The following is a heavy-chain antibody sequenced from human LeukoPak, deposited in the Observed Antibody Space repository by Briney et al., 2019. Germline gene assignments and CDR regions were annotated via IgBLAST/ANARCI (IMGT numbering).Heavy chain of an antibody. CDR2: IYHSGST. D-gene: IGHD2-15*01. CDR1: GYSISSGYY. J-gene: IGHJ5*02. CDR3: ARDWEDCSGGSCYAHPWFDP. Sequence: SETLSLTCTVSGYSISSGYYWGWIRQPPGKGLEWIGSIYHSGSTYYNPSLKSRVTISVDTSKNQFSLKLSSVTAADTAVYYCARDWEDCSGGSCYAHPWFDPWGQGTLVTVSS. V-gene: IGHV4-38-2*02.